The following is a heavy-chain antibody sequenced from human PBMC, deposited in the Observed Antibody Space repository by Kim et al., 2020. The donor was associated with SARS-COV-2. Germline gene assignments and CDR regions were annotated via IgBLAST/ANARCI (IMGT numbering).Heavy chain of an antibody. V-gene: IGHV3-33*01. J-gene: IGHJ3*02. Sequence: YAESVGGRFTISRDNSKDTVYLQMNSLRAEDTAVYYCARALYYSTADAFDIWGQGTMVTVSS. CDR3: ARALYYSTADAFDI. D-gene: IGHD2-2*01.